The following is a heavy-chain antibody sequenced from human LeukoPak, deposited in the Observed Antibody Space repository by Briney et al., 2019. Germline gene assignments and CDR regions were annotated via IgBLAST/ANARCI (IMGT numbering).Heavy chain of an antibody. CDR2: ISYDGSNK. Sequence: GGSLRLSCAASGFTFSSYGMHWVRQAPGKGLEWVAVISYDGSNKYYADSVKGRFTISRDNSKNTLYLQMNSLRAEDTAVYYCAKDGRPGFDYWGQGTLVTVSS. CDR3: AKDGRPGFDY. CDR1: GFTFSSYG. J-gene: IGHJ4*02. V-gene: IGHV3-30*18. D-gene: IGHD6-6*01.